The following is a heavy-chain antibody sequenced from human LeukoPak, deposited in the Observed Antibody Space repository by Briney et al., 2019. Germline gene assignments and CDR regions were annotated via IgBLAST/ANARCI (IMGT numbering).Heavy chain of an antibody. CDR2: ISSSSSTI. CDR1: GFTFSSYA. D-gene: IGHD3-9*01. V-gene: IGHV3-48*02. J-gene: IGHJ4*02. Sequence: PGGSLRLSCAASGFTFSSYAMTWVRQAPGKGLEWVSYISSSSSTIYYADSVKGRFTISRDNAKNSLYLQMNSLRDEDTAVYYCARGYDILTGQFDYWGQGTLVTVSS. CDR3: ARGYDILTGQFDY.